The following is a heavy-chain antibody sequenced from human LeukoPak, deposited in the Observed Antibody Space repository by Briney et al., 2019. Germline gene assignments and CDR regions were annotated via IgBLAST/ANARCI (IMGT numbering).Heavy chain of an antibody. Sequence: GRSLRPSCAASGFTFSSYAMHWVRQAPGKGLEWVAVISYDGSNKYYADSVKGRFTISRDDSKNTLYLQMNSLRAEDTAVYYCASIFSSYYGMDVWGQGTTVTVSS. CDR1: GFTFSSYA. CDR2: ISYDGSNK. J-gene: IGHJ6*02. D-gene: IGHD3-3*02. V-gene: IGHV3-30*04. CDR3: ASIFSSYYGMDV.